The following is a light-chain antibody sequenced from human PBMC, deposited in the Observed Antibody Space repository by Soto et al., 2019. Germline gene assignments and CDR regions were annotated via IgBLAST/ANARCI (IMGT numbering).Light chain of an antibody. J-gene: IGKJ2*03. CDR1: QSVSTEY. CDR3: QQYGDYNSPRYS. Sequence: EIVLTQSPGTLSLSPGDRVTLSCRASQSVSTEYFSWYQQKPGQAPRLLIYATSSRAVGITDRFSGSGSGTDFTLTISRLEPEDFAMYYCQQYGDYNSPRYSFGQGTRLEI. V-gene: IGKV3-20*01. CDR2: ATS.